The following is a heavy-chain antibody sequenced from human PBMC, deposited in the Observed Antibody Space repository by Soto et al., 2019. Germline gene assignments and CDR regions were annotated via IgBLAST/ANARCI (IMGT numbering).Heavy chain of an antibody. V-gene: IGHV3-23*01. CDR1: GFTFSSYA. D-gene: IGHD3-22*01. Sequence: VQLLESGGGLVQPGGSLRLSCAASGFTFSSYAMSWVRQAPGKGLEWVSAISGSGGSTYYADSVKGRFTISRDNSKNTLYLQMNSLRSENTAVYYCAKPDYYDSSAIPRYYYYGMDVWGQGTTVTVSS. CDR3: AKPDYYDSSAIPRYYYYGMDV. CDR2: ISGSGGST. J-gene: IGHJ6*02.